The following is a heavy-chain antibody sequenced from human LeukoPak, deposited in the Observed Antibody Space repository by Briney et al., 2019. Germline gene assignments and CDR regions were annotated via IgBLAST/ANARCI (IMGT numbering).Heavy chain of an antibody. V-gene: IGHV4-39*01. Sequence: RTSETLSLTCTVSGGSISSSSYCWGWIRQPPGKGLEWIGSIYYSGSTYYNPSLKSRVTIPVDTSKNQFSLKLSSVTAADTAVHYCARHLYSSSWVIHPYYFDYWGQGTLVTVSS. CDR1: GGSISSSSYC. CDR3: ARHLYSSSWVIHPYYFDY. J-gene: IGHJ4*02. CDR2: IYYSGST. D-gene: IGHD6-13*01.